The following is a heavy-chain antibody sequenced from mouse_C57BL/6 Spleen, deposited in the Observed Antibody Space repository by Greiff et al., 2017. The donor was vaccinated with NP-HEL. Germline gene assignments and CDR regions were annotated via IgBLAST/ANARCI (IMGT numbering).Heavy chain of an antibody. D-gene: IGHD1-1*01. CDR2: IYPGSGST. CDR3: ARSYYGSSPLDY. Sequence: VQLQQPGAELVKPGASVKMSCKASGYTFTSYWITWVKQRPGQGLEWIGDIYPGSGSTNYNEKFKSKATLTVDKSSSTAYMQLSSLTSEDSAVYYCARSYYGSSPLDYWGQGTTLTVSS. CDR1: GYTFTSYW. V-gene: IGHV1-55*01. J-gene: IGHJ2*01.